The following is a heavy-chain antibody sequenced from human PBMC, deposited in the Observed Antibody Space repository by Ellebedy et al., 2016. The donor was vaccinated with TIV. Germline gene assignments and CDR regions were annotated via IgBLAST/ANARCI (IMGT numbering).Heavy chain of an antibody. J-gene: IGHJ4*02. CDR1: GYTFTNYY. CDR2: VHPSDGRT. Sequence: AASVKVSCKASGYTFTNYYIHWVRQAPGQGLEWVGMVHPSDGRTGYAQKFQGRVTLTRDTSTSTVYMDVSSLTSEDTAMYFCARDVGSFDYWGQGTLVTVSS. CDR3: ARDVGSFDY. V-gene: IGHV1-46*01. D-gene: IGHD1-14*01.